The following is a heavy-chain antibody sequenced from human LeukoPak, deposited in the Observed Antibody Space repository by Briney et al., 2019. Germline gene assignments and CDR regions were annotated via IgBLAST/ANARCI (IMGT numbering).Heavy chain of an antibody. CDR2: IGSSGGGI. Sequence: GGSLRLSCAASGFTFSTYGMTWVRHPPGKRLEWVSIIGSSGGGIHYADSVKGRFTISRDNSKNALYLQMNSLRVEDTAVYYCAIDPNWGTHSWGQGVLVTVSS. J-gene: IGHJ4*02. D-gene: IGHD7-27*01. CDR3: AIDPNWGTHS. V-gene: IGHV3-23*01. CDR1: GFTFSTYG.